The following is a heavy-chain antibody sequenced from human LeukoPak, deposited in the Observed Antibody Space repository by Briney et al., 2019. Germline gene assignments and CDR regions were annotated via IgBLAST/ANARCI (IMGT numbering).Heavy chain of an antibody. CDR3: ARDGYGLIDY. CDR1: GGSFSGYY. Sequence: MSSETLSLTCAVYGGSFSGYYWSWIRQPPGKGLEWIGEINHSGSTNYNPSLKSRVTISVDTSKNQFSLKLSSVTAADTAVYYCARDGYGLIDYWGQGTLVTVSS. V-gene: IGHV4-34*01. J-gene: IGHJ4*02. D-gene: IGHD5-12*01. CDR2: INHSGST.